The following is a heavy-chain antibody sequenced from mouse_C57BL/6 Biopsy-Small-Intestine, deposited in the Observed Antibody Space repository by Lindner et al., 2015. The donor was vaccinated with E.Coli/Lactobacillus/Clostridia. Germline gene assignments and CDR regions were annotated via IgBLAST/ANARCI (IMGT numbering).Heavy chain of an antibody. CDR1: GYTFSANH. V-gene: IGHV1-72*01. J-gene: IGHJ1*01. CDR2: IDPNSGVT. CDR3: ARELDINAFNV. Sequence: SVKVSCKASGYTFSANHMYWVRQAPGQGLECMGWIDPNSGVTNLAQKFQGRVTMTRDTAISTAYMELSSLSSDDTAVYYCARELDINAFNVWGQGTMVTVSS. D-gene: IGHD1-2*01.